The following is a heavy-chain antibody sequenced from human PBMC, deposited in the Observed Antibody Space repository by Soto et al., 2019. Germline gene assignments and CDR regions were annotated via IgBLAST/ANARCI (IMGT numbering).Heavy chain of an antibody. J-gene: IGHJ5*02. V-gene: IGHV4-39*01. CDR1: GDSIISIYFC. D-gene: IGHD2-15*01. Sequence: PSETLSLTCTVSGDSIISIYFCWGWVRQPPGKGWDGIGSIFYLGSSYYNSSLKSRVTMSVDTSKNQLSLRLRSVTATDTALYFFARPSLALRKSSGFDPWGQGIMVTVSS. CDR2: IFYLGSS. CDR3: ARPSLALRKSSGFDP.